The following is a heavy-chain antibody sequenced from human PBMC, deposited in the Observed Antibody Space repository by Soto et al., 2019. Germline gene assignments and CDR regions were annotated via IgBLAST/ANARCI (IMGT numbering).Heavy chain of an antibody. J-gene: IGHJ6*02. CDR2: IQYNGYS. CDR1: GGSITNYY. CDR3: ASHRFGSLPRLVAV. V-gene: IGHV4-59*08. D-gene: IGHD3-10*01. Sequence: QVQLQESGPGLVKPSETLSLTCTVSGGSITNYYCSWFRQPPGKGLEWIGYIQYNGYSAYNLSLKRXVXXSMHPSKPQSSLMLESVTATDTAVYYCASHRFGSLPRLVAVWGQGTTVIVSS.